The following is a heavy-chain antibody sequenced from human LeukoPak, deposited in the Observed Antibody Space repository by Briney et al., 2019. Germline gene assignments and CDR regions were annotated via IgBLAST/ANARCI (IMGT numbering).Heavy chain of an antibody. CDR3: ARGASGTLYDAFDI. V-gene: IGHV4-61*01. J-gene: IGHJ3*02. CDR2: IYYSGST. CDR1: GGSISSGSYY. Sequence: SQTLSLTCTVSGGSISSGSYYWSWIRQPPGKGLEWIGYIYYSGSTNYNPSLKSRVTISVDASKNQLSLKVSSVTAADTAVYYCARGASGTLYDAFDIWGQGTMVTVSS. D-gene: IGHD1-26*01.